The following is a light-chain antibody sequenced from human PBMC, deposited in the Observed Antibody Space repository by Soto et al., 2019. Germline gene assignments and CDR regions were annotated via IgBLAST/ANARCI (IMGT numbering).Light chain of an antibody. V-gene: IGKV3-11*01. Sequence: EIVLTQSPATLSLSPGERATLSCMASQSVSSYLAWYQQKPGQAPRLLIYDASNRATGIPARFSGSGSGTDFTLTISSLEPEDFAVYYCQQRSNWVAFGQGTKVDIK. CDR2: DAS. J-gene: IGKJ1*01. CDR3: QQRSNWVA. CDR1: QSVSSY.